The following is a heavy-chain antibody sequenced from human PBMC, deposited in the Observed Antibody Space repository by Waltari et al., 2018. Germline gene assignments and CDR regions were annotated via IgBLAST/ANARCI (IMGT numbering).Heavy chain of an antibody. CDR1: GGSISSYY. V-gene: IGHV4-59*01. J-gene: IGHJ2*01. Sequence: QVQLQESGPGLVKPSETLSLPCTVSGGSISSYYWSWIRQPPGKGLEWIGYIYYSGSTNYNPSLKSRVTISVDTSKNQFSLKLSSVTAADTAVYYCARDDSSSWLYWYFDLWGRGTLVTVSS. CDR3: ARDDSSSWLYWYFDL. CDR2: IYYSGST. D-gene: IGHD6-13*01.